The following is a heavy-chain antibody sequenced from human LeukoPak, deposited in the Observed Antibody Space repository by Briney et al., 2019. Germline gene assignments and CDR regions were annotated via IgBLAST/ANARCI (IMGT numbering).Heavy chain of an antibody. Sequence: SQTLSLTCTVSGGSISSGDYYWSWIRQPPGKGLEWIGYIYYSGSTYYNPSLKSRVTISVDTSKNQFSLKLSSMTAADTAVYYCARSGSYLGYYFDYWGQGTLVTVSS. D-gene: IGHD1-26*01. J-gene: IGHJ4*02. V-gene: IGHV4-30-4*01. CDR1: GGSISSGDYY. CDR2: IYYSGST. CDR3: ARSGSYLGYYFDY.